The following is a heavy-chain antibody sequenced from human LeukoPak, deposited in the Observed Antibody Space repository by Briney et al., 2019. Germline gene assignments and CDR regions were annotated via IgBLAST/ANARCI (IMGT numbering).Heavy chain of an antibody. J-gene: IGHJ6*02. Sequence: GASVKVSCKASGGTFSSYAISWVRQAPGQGLEWMGGIIPIFGTANYAQKFQGRVTITADESTGTAYMELSSLRSEDTAVYYCARDWEYYYYYGMDVWGQGTTVTVSS. CDR2: IIPIFGTA. CDR3: ARDWEYYYYYGMDV. CDR1: GGTFSSYA. D-gene: IGHD1-26*01. V-gene: IGHV1-69*13.